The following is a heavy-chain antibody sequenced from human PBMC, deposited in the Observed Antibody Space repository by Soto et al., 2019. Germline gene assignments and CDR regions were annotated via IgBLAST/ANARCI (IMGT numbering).Heavy chain of an antibody. Sequence: GGSLRLSCAASGFTFSSYGMHWVRQAPGKGLEWVAVISYDGSNKYYADSVKGRFTISRDNSKNTLYLQMNSLRAEDTAVYYCAKPSGYLYYYYGMDVWGQGTTVTVSS. D-gene: IGHD3-22*01. V-gene: IGHV3-30*18. CDR3: AKPSGYLYYYYGMDV. CDR1: GFTFSSYG. J-gene: IGHJ6*02. CDR2: ISYDGSNK.